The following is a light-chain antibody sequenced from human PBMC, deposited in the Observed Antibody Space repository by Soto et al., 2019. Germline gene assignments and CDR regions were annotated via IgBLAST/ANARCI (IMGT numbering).Light chain of an antibody. J-gene: IGKJ1*01. V-gene: IGKV3-20*01. CDR1: QTVSTNY. CDR3: QQYGSSPWT. Sequence: EIVLTQSPGTLSLSPVERATLSCMASQTVSTNYLAWYQQKPGQAPRLLIYGASSRATGIPDRFSGSGSGTDFTLTISRLEPEDFAVYYCQQYGSSPWTFGQGTKVDIK. CDR2: GAS.